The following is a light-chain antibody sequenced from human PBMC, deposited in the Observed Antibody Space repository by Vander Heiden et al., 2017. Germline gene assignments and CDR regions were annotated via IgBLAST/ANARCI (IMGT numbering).Light chain of an antibody. Sequence: QLVLTQSPSASASLGASVKLTCTLSSRHRSYAIACHRQHPGKGPRYLMIVYSDGSHRKGDGIPDRLSGSSSGPERYLTISRLQSEDEAEYFCQSWGSGIVVFGGGTKLTVL. V-gene: IGLV4-69*01. CDR2: VYSDGSH. CDR3: QSWGSGIVV. J-gene: IGLJ3*02. CDR1: SRHRSYA.